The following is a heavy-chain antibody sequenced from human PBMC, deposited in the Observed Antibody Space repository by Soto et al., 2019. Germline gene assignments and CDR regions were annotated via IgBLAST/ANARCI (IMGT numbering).Heavy chain of an antibody. Sequence: SETLSLTCAVSGGSISSGGYSWSWIRQPPGKALEWIGYIYHSGSTYYNPSLKSRVTISVGRSKNQFSLKRSSVTAADTAVYYCARGNYYGSGSYSPFDYWGQGTLVTVSS. CDR2: IYHSGST. D-gene: IGHD3-10*01. J-gene: IGHJ4*02. CDR3: ARGNYYGSGSYSPFDY. V-gene: IGHV4-30-2*01. CDR1: GGSISSGGYS.